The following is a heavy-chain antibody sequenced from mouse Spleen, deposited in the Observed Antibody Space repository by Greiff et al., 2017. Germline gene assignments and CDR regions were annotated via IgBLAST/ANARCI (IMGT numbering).Heavy chain of an antibody. CDR1: GYTFTSYW. D-gene: IGHD1-1*01. J-gene: IGHJ4*01. CDR3: ARSNYGSRTGYAMDY. Sequence: QVQLQQSGAELVKPGASVKLSCKASGYTFTSYWMQWVKQRPGQGLEWIGEIDPSDSYTNYNQKFKGKATLTVDTSSSTAYMQLSSLTSEDSAVYYCARSNYGSRTGYAMDYWGQGTSVTVSS. CDR2: IDPSDSYT. V-gene: IGHV1-50*01.